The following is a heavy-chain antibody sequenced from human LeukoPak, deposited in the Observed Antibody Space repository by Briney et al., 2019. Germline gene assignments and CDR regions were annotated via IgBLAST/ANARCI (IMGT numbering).Heavy chain of an antibody. J-gene: IGHJ5*02. CDR1: GDSMRSYF. Sequence: SETLSLTCTVSGDSMRSYFWTWIRQPPGKGLEWIGYIYHTGSTTYNPSLRSRVTISVDTSKNQFSLKLSSVTAADTAVYYCARDTERRFGEEGNWFDPWGQGTLVTVSS. CDR2: IYHTGST. V-gene: IGHV4-59*12. CDR3: ARDTERRFGEEGNWFDP. D-gene: IGHD3-10*01.